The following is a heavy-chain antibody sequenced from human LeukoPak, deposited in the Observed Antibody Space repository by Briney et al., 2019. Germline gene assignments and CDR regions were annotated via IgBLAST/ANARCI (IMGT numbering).Heavy chain of an antibody. CDR1: GDSFGSNNY. CDR3: ARISYDLDY. D-gene: IGHD2-21*01. CDR2: IYYSGST. J-gene: IGHJ4*02. Sequence: PSETLSLTCTVSGDSFGSNNYYYWGWIRQPPGKGLEWIGYIYYSGSTNYNPSLKSRVTISVDTSKNQFSLKLSSVTAADTAVYYCARISYDLDYWGQGTLVTVSS. V-gene: IGHV4-61*05.